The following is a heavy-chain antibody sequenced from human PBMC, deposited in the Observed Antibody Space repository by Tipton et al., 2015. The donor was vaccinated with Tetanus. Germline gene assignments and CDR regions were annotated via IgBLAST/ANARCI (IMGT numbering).Heavy chain of an antibody. CDR3: ARGPRLLLYYFDS. Sequence: SLRLSCAASGFTFTDYSLIWVRQAPGKGLEWVSSLGTTSGYIFYADSVKGRFTISRDDAKNSLFLQMNSLGAEDTAVYYCARGPRLLLYYFDSWGQGTLVTVSS. CDR2: LGTTSGYI. D-gene: IGHD5-12*01. V-gene: IGHV3-21*01. J-gene: IGHJ4*02. CDR1: GFTFTDYS.